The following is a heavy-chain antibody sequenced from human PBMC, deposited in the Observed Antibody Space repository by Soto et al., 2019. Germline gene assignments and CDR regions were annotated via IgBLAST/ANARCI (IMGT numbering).Heavy chain of an antibody. J-gene: IGHJ3*02. CDR3: ARDTPGYTAFDI. CDR1: GFTFSSYA. Sequence: GGSLRLSCAASGFTFSSYAMHWVRQAPGKGLEWVAVISYDGSNKYYADSVKGRFTISRDNSKNTLYLQMNSLRAEDTAVYYCARDTPGYTAFDIWGQGTMVTVSS. V-gene: IGHV3-30-3*01. D-gene: IGHD5-12*01. CDR2: ISYDGSNK.